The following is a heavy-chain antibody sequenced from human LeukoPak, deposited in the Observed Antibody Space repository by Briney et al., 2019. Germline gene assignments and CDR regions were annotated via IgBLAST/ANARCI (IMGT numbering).Heavy chain of an antibody. Sequence: SETLPLTCTVSGGSISSYYWSWIRQPPGKGLEWIGCIYTSGSTNYNPSLKSRVTISVDTSKNQFSLKLSSVTAADTAVYYCARHYPSNYYDSSGYSDAFDIWGQGTMVTVSS. CDR1: GGSISSYY. CDR3: ARHYPSNYYDSSGYSDAFDI. V-gene: IGHV4-4*09. D-gene: IGHD3-22*01. CDR2: IYTSGST. J-gene: IGHJ3*02.